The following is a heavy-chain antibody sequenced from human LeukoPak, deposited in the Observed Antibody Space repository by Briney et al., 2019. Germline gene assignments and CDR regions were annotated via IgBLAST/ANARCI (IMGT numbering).Heavy chain of an antibody. D-gene: IGHD1-26*01. CDR1: GFTFSSYG. CDR2: ISGTGGGT. J-gene: IGHJ4*02. CDR3: AKHGVGATGMYYFDY. Sequence: PGGSLRLSCAASGFTFSSYGMSWVRQAPGKGLEWVSAISGTGGGTYYTDSVRGRFTISRDGSKNTLYLRMNSLRVEDTAVYYCAKHGVGATGMYYFDYWGQGTLVTVSS. V-gene: IGHV3-23*01.